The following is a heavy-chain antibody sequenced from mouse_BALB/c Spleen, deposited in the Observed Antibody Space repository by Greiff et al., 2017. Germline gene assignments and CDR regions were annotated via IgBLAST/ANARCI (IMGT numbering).Heavy chain of an antibody. CDR3: ARHDGVYWYFDV. CDR2: ISYSGST. D-gene: IGHD2-12*01. V-gene: IGHV3-2*02. CDR1: GYSITSDYA. Sequence: EVKLVESGPGLVKPSQSLSLTCTVTGYSITSDYAWNWIRQFPGNQLEWMGYISYSGSTSYNPSLKSRISITRDTSKNQFFLQLNSVTTEDTATYYCARHDGVYWYFDVWGAGTTVTVSS. J-gene: IGHJ1*01.